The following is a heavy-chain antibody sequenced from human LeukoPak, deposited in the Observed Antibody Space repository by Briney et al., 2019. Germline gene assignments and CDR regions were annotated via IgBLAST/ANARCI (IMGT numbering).Heavy chain of an antibody. Sequence: GESLKISCKGAGYSFNTYWIGCVRQMPGKGLECMGIIYPGDSEVRYSPSFQGQVTISADKSISTAYLQWSSLKASDSAMYYCARPVGHWLTHWGQGTLVTVSS. J-gene: IGHJ4*02. V-gene: IGHV5-51*01. CDR2: IYPGDSEV. CDR1: GYSFNTYW. CDR3: ARPVGHWLTH. D-gene: IGHD6-19*01.